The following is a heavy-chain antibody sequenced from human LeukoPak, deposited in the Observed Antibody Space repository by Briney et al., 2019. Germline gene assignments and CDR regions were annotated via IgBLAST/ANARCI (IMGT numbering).Heavy chain of an antibody. V-gene: IGHV5-51*01. D-gene: IGHD6-19*01. CDR3: ASRVGYSSGWYPPYFDY. Sequence: GESLKISCKGFGYSFTSYWIGWVRQMPGKGLEWMGIIYPGDSDTRYSPSFQGQVTISADKTISTAYLQWSSLKASDTAMYYCASRVGYSSGWYPPYFDYWGQGTLVTVSS. CDR1: GYSFTSYW. J-gene: IGHJ4*02. CDR2: IYPGDSDT.